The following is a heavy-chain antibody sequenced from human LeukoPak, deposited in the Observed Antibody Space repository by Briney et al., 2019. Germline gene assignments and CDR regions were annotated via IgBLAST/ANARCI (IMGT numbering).Heavy chain of an antibody. CDR3: ARDRAVALPTYFYYMDV. D-gene: IGHD2-15*01. J-gene: IGHJ6*03. V-gene: IGHV3-30*03. Sequence: TGGSLRLSCAASGFTFPTYVIHWVRQAPGKGLEWVAVISQTGSIETYADSVRGRFSISRDNSDSTVYLQMNSLKTEDTAVYYCARDRAVALPTYFYYMDVWGKGTTVIVSS. CDR2: ISQTGSIE. CDR1: GFTFPTYV.